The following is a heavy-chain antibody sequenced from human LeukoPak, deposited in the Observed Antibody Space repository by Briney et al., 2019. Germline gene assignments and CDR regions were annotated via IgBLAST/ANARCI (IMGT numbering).Heavy chain of an antibody. D-gene: IGHD3-22*01. Sequence: ASVKVSCKAFGYTFTSNYMHWVRQAPGQGPEWMGAISPSGGSTTYAQKFQGRVTLTRDMSTSTDYLELSSLRSEDTAVYYCAKGLPYESRAYYDRLFDEWGQGTLVTVSS. CDR3: AKGLPYESRAYYDRLFDE. J-gene: IGHJ4*02. CDR1: GYTFTSNY. CDR2: ISPSGGST. V-gene: IGHV1-46*01.